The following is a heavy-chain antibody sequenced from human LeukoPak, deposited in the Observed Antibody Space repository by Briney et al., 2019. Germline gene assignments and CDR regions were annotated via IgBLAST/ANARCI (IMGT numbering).Heavy chain of an antibody. D-gene: IGHD2-15*01. V-gene: IGHV4-34*01. CDR3: ARAPGAALD. CDR2: INHRGST. Sequence: SETLSLARAVYGGSFSGYYWSWIRQPPGKGLEWIGEINHRGSTNYNPSLKSRVTVSLDTSKNQFSLKLSSVTAADTAVYYCARAPGAALDWGQGTLVTVSS. CDR1: GGSFSGYY. J-gene: IGHJ4*02.